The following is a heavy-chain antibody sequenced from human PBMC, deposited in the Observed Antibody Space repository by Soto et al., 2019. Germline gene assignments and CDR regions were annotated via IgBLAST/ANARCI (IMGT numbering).Heavy chain of an antibody. Sequence: QVQLVQSGAEVKKPGSSVKVSCKASGGTFSSYAISWVRQAPGQGLEWMGGIIPIFGTANYAQKCPGRVTITAYESTKKAYMELSSLRSEDTGVYYCARGYSSGWSYYYGMDVWGQGTTVTASS. CDR1: GGTFSSYA. CDR2: IIPIFGTA. CDR3: ARGYSSGWSYYYGMDV. D-gene: IGHD6-19*01. J-gene: IGHJ6*02. V-gene: IGHV1-69*01.